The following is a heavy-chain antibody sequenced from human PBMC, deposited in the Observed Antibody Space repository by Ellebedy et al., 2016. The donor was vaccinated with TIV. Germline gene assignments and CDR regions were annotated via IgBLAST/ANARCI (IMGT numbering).Heavy chain of an antibody. V-gene: IGHV1-69*13. CDR3: AQAKYYYGSGRNPGWFDP. Sequence: SVKVSCXASGGTFSSYAISWVRQAPGQGLEWMGGIIPIFGTANYAQKFQGRVTITADESTSTAYMELSSLRSEDTAVYYCAQAKYYYGSGRNPGWFDPWGQGTLVTVSS. D-gene: IGHD3-10*01. CDR1: GGTFSSYA. J-gene: IGHJ5*02. CDR2: IIPIFGTA.